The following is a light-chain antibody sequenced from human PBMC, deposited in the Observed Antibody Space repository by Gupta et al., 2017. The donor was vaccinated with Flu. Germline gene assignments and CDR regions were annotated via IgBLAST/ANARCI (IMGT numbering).Light chain of an antibody. V-gene: IGLV3-1*01. CDR1: KLGEKY. Sequence: GKTATINCSGEKLGEKYVCWYQQKTGQSPVVIIYEDKKRPSGTPDRFSGSNSGNLATLTISGTQPMDEADYYCQAWDTSTHVFFGGGTKLTVL. CDR3: QAWDTSTHVF. J-gene: IGLJ2*01. CDR2: EDK.